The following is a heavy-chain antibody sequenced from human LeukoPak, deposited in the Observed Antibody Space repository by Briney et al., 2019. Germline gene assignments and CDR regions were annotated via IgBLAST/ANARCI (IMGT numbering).Heavy chain of an antibody. CDR2: INYSGST. V-gene: IGHV4-59*08. J-gene: IGHJ4*02. CDR1: GGSISNYY. D-gene: IGHD2-2*01. Sequence: SETLSLTCTVSGGSISNYYWSWIRQPPGKGLEWIGYINYSGSTTYNPSLKSRVTISVDTSKNQFSLKLTSATAADTAVYYCARQAAANSIDYWGQGTVVTVPS. CDR3: ARQAAANSIDY.